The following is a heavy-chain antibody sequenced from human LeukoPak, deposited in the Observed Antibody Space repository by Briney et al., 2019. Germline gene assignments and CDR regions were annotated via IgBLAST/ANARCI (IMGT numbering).Heavy chain of an antibody. D-gene: IGHD2-21*02. Sequence: GGSLRLSCGASGFTFYNNGMSWVRQAPGKGLEWVSSIRSSSNYIYYADSVKDRFTISRDNATNSLYLQMNSLRAEDPSVYYCGRDPPLTLDFWGQGTLVSVS. V-gene: IGHV3-21*01. CDR2: IRSSSNYI. CDR1: GFTFYNNG. J-gene: IGHJ4*02. CDR3: GRDPPLTLDF.